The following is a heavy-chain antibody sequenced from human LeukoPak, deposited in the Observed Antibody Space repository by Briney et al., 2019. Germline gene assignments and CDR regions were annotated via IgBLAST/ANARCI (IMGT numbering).Heavy chain of an antibody. J-gene: IGHJ4*02. D-gene: IGHD5-12*01. CDR2: IYTSGST. CDR3: ARAPRARYSGYDGEYFDY. CDR1: GGSISNYY. V-gene: IGHV4-4*07. Sequence: ASETLSLTCTVSGGSISNYYWSWIRQPTGKGLEWIGRIYTSGSTNYNPSLKSRVTMSVDTSKNQFSLKLSSVTAADTAVYYCARAPRARYSGYDGEYFDYWGQGTLVTVSS.